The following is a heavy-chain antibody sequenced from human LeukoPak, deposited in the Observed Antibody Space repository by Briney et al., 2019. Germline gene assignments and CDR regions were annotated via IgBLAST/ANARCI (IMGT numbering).Heavy chain of an antibody. J-gene: IGHJ3*02. CDR2: MNPNSGNT. D-gene: IGHD1-26*01. CDR1: GYTFTSYD. CDR3: ATLSGSYFSTKEDAFDI. Sequence: ASVKVSCKASGYTFTSYDINWVRQATGQGLEWMGWMNPNSGNTGYAQKFQGRVTMTRNTSISTAYMELSSLRSEDTAVYYCATLSGSYFSTKEDAFDIWGQGTMVTVSS. V-gene: IGHV1-8*01.